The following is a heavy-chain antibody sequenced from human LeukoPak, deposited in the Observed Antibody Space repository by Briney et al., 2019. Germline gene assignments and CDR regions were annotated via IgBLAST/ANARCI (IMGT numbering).Heavy chain of an antibody. V-gene: IGHV1-18*01. Sequence: GASVKVSCKASGYTFTSYGISWVRQAPGQGLEWMGWISAYNGNTNYAQKFRGRVTMTPDTSTSTAYMELRSLRSDDTAVYYCASLKTDGYSDYWGQGTLVTVSS. CDR3: ASLKTDGYSDY. J-gene: IGHJ4*02. D-gene: IGHD5-24*01. CDR1: GYTFTSYG. CDR2: ISAYNGNT.